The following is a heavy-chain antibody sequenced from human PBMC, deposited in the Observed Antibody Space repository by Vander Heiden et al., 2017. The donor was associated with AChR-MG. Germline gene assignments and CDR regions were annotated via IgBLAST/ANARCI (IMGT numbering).Heavy chain of an antibody. V-gene: IGHV3-9*01. CDR1: GFTFDDYA. Sequence: EVQLVESGGGLVQPGRSLRLSCAAYGFTFDDYAMHWVRQAPGKGLEWVSGISWNSGSIGYADSVKGRFTISRDNAKNSLYLQMNSLRAEDTALYYCAKDRSGWADGMDVWGQGTTVTVSS. CDR2: ISWNSGSI. CDR3: AKDRSGWADGMDV. J-gene: IGHJ6*02. D-gene: IGHD6-19*01.